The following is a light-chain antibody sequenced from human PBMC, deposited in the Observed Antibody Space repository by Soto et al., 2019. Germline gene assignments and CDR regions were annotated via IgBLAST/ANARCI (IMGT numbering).Light chain of an antibody. V-gene: IGKV3-20*01. CDR2: GAS. Sequence: DIVLTQSPGTLSLSPGERSTLSCRASQSVSNNYLAWYQQKPGQAPRLLIYGASSRATGIPDRFSGSGSGTDFTLTISRLEPEDFALYYCQQYGGSPRTFGQGTKVDIK. J-gene: IGKJ1*01. CDR1: QSVSNNY. CDR3: QQYGGSPRT.